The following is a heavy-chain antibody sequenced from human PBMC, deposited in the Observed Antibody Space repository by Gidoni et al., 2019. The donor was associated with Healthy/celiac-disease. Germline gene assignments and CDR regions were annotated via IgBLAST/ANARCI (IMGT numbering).Heavy chain of an antibody. J-gene: IGHJ4*02. CDR1: AYTFTSYY. CDR2: INPSGGST. V-gene: IGHV1-46*01. Sequence: QVQLVQSGAEVKKPGASVKVSCQASAYTFTSYYMHWVRQAPGQGLEWMGTINPSGGSTSYAQKFQGRVTMTRDTSTSTVYMELSSLRSEDTAVYYCARFQFPSLGFDYWGQGTLVTVSS. CDR3: ARFQFPSLGFDY.